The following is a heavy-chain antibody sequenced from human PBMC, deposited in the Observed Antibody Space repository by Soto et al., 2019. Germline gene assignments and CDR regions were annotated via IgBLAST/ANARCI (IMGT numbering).Heavy chain of an antibody. J-gene: IGHJ6*03. CDR3: ARGRTNYYGSGSYYGDDYYYYMDV. D-gene: IGHD3-10*01. V-gene: IGHV1-8*01. CDR1: GYTFTSYD. Sequence: ASVKVSFKASGYTFTSYDINWVRQATGQGLEWMGWMNPNSGNTGYAQKFQGRVTMTRNTSISTAYMELSSLGSEDTAVYYCARGRTNYYGSGSYYGDDYYYYMDVWGKGTTVTVSS. CDR2: MNPNSGNT.